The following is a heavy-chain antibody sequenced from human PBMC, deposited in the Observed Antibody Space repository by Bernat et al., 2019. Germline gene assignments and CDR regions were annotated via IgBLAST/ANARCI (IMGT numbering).Heavy chain of an antibody. CDR1: GYSFTSYW. CDR2: IYPGDSDT. CDR3: ARHLGGDNPRDPYYGMDV. Sequence: EVQLVQSGAEVKKPGESLKISCKGSGYSFTSYWIDWVRQMPGKGLEWMGIIYPGDSDTRYSPSFQGQVTISADKSISTAYLQWSSLKASDTAMDYCARHLGGDNPRDPYYGMDVWGQGTTVTVSS. D-gene: IGHD4-23*01. J-gene: IGHJ6*02. V-gene: IGHV5-51*01.